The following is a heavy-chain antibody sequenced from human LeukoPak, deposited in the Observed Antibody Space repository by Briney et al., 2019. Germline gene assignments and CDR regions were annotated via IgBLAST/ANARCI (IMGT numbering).Heavy chain of an antibody. J-gene: IGHJ5*01. CDR1: GDSIRIYY. CDR2: VYYSRRT. V-gene: IGHV4-59*01. Sequence: SETLSLTCGVYGDSIRIYYWNWIRQSPGKGLEWIGYVYYSRRTNYNPSLKSRVPISVDTSRNQFFLRLNSVTAADSAVYYCAREQQSVFDHWGQGTLVAVSS. D-gene: IGHD6-13*01. CDR3: AREQQSVFDH.